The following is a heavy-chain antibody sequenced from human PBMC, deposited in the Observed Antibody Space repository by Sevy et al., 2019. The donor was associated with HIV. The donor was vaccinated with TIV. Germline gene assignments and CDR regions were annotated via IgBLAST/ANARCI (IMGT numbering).Heavy chain of an antibody. J-gene: IGHJ4*02. Sequence: GSLRLSCTASGFILSRYGMHWVRQAPGKGLEWVATMKEDGSEKSYVDSVKGRFTISRDNAKNSLYLQMNSLRVDDTALYYCVREGLGGFSYSLDCWGQGTLVTVSS. CDR3: VREGLGGFSYSLDC. CDR2: MKEDGSEK. CDR1: GFILSRYG. V-gene: IGHV3-7*01. D-gene: IGHD5-18*01.